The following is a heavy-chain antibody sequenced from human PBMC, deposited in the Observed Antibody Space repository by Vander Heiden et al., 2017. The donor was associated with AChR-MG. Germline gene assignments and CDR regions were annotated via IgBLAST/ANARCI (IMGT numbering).Heavy chain of an antibody. CDR1: GYTSTSYA. CDR2: INTNTGNP. D-gene: IGHD3-22*01. CDR3: ARGETYYYDSGGYPLDY. Sequence: QVQLVQSGSELKKPGASVKVSCKASGYTSTSYAMNWVRQAPGQGLEWMGWINTNTGNPTYAQGFTGRFVFSLDTSVSTAYLQISSLKAEDTAVYYCARGETYYYDSGGYPLDYWGQGTLVTVSS. V-gene: IGHV7-4-1*02. J-gene: IGHJ4*02.